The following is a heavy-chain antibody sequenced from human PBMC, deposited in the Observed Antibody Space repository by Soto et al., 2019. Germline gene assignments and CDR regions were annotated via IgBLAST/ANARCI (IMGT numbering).Heavy chain of an antibody. CDR3: ARGWRYDILTGYYVFDY. CDR2: INHSGST. D-gene: IGHD3-9*01. J-gene: IGHJ4*02. V-gene: IGHV4-34*01. Sequence: SETLSLTCAVDGGSFSGYYWSWIRQPPRKGLEWIGEINHSGSTNYNPSHKSRVTISVDTSKNPFSLKLSSVTAADTAVYYCARGWRYDILTGYYVFDYWGQGTLVTVSS. CDR1: GGSFSGYY.